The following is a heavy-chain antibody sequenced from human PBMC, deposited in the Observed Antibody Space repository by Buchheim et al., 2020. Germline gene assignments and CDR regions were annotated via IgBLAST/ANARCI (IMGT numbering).Heavy chain of an antibody. V-gene: IGHV3-33*01. D-gene: IGHD6-6*01. Sequence: QVQLVESGGSVVQPGRSLRLSCAASGFTFSSYGMHWVRQAPGKGLEWVAVIWYDGSNKYYADSVTGRFTISRDNSKNTLYLQMNSLRAEDTAVYYCAREPHSSSTHWYYYYGMDVCGEGTT. CDR2: IWYDGSNK. CDR3: AREPHSSSTHWYYYYGMDV. J-gene: IGHJ6*02. CDR1: GFTFSSYG.